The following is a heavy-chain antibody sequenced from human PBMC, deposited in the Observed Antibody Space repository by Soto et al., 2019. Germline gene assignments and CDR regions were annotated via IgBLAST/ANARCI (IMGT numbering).Heavy chain of an antibody. CDR3: AREADPGSYDSSGYFDY. CDR1: GFTFSSYS. V-gene: IGHV3-21*01. Sequence: GGSLRLSCAASGFTFSSYSMNWVRQAPGKGLEWVSSISSSSSYIYYADSVKGRFTISRDNAKNSLYLQMNSLRAEDTAVYYCAREADPGSYDSSGYFDYWGQGTLVTVSS. CDR2: ISSSSSYI. J-gene: IGHJ4*02. D-gene: IGHD3-22*01.